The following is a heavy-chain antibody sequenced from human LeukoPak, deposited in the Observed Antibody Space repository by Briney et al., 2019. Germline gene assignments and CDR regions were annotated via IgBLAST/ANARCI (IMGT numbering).Heavy chain of an antibody. CDR2: ISYSGST. CDR3: ARVTGYMIEDYFDY. V-gene: IGHV4-39*07. Sequence: SETLSLTCSVSGGSISSNSYYWVWIRQPPGKGLEWIGTISYSGSTYYNPSLKSRVTISVDTSKNQFSLRLRSVTAADTALYYCARVTGYMIEDYFDYWGQGILVTVSS. J-gene: IGHJ4*02. D-gene: IGHD3-22*01. CDR1: GGSISSNSYY.